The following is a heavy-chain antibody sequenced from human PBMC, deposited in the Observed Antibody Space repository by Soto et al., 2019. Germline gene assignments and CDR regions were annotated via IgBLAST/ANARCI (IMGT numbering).Heavy chain of an antibody. CDR2: IYSGGST. V-gene: IGHV3-53*01. D-gene: IGHD3-16*02. CDR1: GFTVSTNY. CDR3: ARCLGDLSLSAFDI. J-gene: IGHJ3*02. Sequence: EVQLGESGGGLIQPGVSLRLSCGASGFTVSTNYMSWVRQAPGKGLEWVSHIYSGGSTYYADSVKGRFTISRDYSTNTLYLQMNALRAEDTAVYYCARCLGDLSLSAFDIWGQGTLVTVSS.